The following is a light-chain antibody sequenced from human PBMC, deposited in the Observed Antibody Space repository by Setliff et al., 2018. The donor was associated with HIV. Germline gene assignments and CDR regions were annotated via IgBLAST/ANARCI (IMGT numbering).Light chain of an antibody. CDR3: GTWDSSLSAVV. CDR2: DNN. V-gene: IGLV1-51*01. J-gene: IGLJ3*02. Sequence: QSVLTQPPSVSETPGQKVTISCSGSSSNIGNNYVSWYQQFPGTAPKLLIYDNNKRPSGIPDRFSGSKSGTSATLGITGLQTGDEADYYCGTWDSSLSAVVFGGGTKVTVL. CDR1: SSNIGNNY.